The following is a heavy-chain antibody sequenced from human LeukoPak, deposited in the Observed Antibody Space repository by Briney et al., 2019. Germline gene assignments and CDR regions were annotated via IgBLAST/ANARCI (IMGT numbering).Heavy chain of an antibody. CDR3: ARGSPLDY. J-gene: IGHJ4*02. D-gene: IGHD6-13*01. CDR1: GFNFSSYW. Sequence: GGSLRLSCAASGFNFSSYWMTWVRQAPGKGLEWVANIKEDGSEKNYVDSVKGRFTISRDNAQNSLYLQMNSLRAEETAVYYCARGSPLDYWGPGTLVTVSS. CDR2: IKEDGSEK. V-gene: IGHV3-7*04.